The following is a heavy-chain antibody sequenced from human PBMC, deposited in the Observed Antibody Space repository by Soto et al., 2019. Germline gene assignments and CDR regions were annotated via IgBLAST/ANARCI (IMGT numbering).Heavy chain of an antibody. CDR3: ARKTTVTPFDY. V-gene: IGHV4-34*01. D-gene: IGHD4-17*01. Sequence: GSLRLSCAASGFTFSGYWMSWVRQAPGKGLEWIGEINHSGSTNYNPSLKSRVTISVDTSKNQFSLKLSSVTAADTAVYYCARKTTVTPFDYWGQGTLVTVSS. CDR1: GFTFSGYW. CDR2: INHSGST. J-gene: IGHJ4*02.